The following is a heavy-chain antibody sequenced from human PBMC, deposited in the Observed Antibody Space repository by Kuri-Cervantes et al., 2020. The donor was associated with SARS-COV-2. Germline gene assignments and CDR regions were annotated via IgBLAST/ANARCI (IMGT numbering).Heavy chain of an antibody. CDR1: GYGFNDYY. CDR3: TREGIVVVPAAIGAFDI. J-gene: IGHJ3*02. V-gene: IGHV3-49*03. CDR2: IRSKAYGGTT. D-gene: IGHD2-2*01. Sequence: GESLKISCEFSGYGFNDYYMGWIRQAPGKGLEWVGFIRSKAYGGTTEYAASVKGRFTISRDDSKSIAYLQMNSLKTEDTAVYYCTREGIVVVPAAIGAFDIWGQGTMVTVSS.